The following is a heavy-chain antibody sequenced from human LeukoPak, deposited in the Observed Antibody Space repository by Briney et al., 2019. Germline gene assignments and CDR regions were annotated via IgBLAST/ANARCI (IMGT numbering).Heavy chain of an antibody. CDR3: ARATAGTTLFEGIDY. CDR2: IYHSGST. Sequence: SETLSLTRSVSGYSITSGYYWGWIRQPPGKGLEWIGSIYHSGSTYYNPSLKSRVTISVDTSKNQFSLKLSFVTAADTAVYYCARATAGTTLFEGIDYWGQGTLVTVSS. J-gene: IGHJ4*02. D-gene: IGHD1-1*01. V-gene: IGHV4-38-2*02. CDR1: GYSITSGYY.